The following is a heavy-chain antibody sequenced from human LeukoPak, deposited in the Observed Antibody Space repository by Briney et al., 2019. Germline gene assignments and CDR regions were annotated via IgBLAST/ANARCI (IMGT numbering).Heavy chain of an antibody. J-gene: IGHJ5*02. CDR1: GGTFSSYA. V-gene: IGHV1-69*04. CDR3: ARADYGSGSYYRGWFDP. CDR2: IIPILGIA. Sequence: SVKVSCKASGGTFSSYAISWVRQAPGQGLEWVGRIIPILGIANYAQKFQGRVTITADKSTSTAYMELSSLRSEDTAVYYCARADYGSGSYYRGWFDPWGQGTLVTVSS. D-gene: IGHD3-10*01.